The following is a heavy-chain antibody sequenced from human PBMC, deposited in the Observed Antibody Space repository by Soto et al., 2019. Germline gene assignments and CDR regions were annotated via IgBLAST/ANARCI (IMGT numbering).Heavy chain of an antibody. CDR2: FNPNSGGT. CDR1: GYIFTGYY. CDR3: ARGDFDSSANYYAGWFDP. J-gene: IGHJ5*02. Sequence: QVQLVQSGAEVKKPGASVKVSCKASGYIFTGYYMHWLRQAPGQGLEWMGWFNPNSGGTKYAQKFQGRVTMTNDTSINTAYMELSGLISDDTAVYYCARGDFDSSANYYAGWFDPWGQGNLVTVSS. V-gene: IGHV1-2*02. D-gene: IGHD3-22*01.